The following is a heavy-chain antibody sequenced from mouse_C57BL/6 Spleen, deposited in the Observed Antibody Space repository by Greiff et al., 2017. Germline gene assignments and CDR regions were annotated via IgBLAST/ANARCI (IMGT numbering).Heavy chain of an antibody. V-gene: IGHV2-9-1*01. CDR2: IWTGGGT. J-gene: IGHJ4*01. CDR1: GFSLTSYA. Sequence: VKLQESGPGLVAPSQSLSITCTVSGFSLTSYAISWVRQPPGKGLEWLGVIWTGGGTNYNSALKSRLSISKDNSKSQVFLKMNSLQTDDTARYYCARNAYYSNHYAMDYWGQGTSVTVSS. CDR3: ARNAYYSNHYAMDY. D-gene: IGHD2-5*01.